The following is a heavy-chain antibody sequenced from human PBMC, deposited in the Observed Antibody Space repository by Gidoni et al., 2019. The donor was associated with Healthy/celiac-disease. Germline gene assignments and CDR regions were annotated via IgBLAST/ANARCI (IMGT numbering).Heavy chain of an antibody. CDR3: ARGSFGDYCDY. CDR1: GFTFSSYS. D-gene: IGHD2-15*01. J-gene: IGHJ4*02. V-gene: IGHV3-21*01. Sequence: EVQLVESGGGLVKPGGSLRLSCAASGFTFSSYSMNWVRQAPGKGLEWVSSISSSSSYIYYADSVKGRFTISRDNAKNSLYLQMNSLRAEDTAVYYCARGSFGDYCDYWGQGTLVTVSS. CDR2: ISSSSSYI.